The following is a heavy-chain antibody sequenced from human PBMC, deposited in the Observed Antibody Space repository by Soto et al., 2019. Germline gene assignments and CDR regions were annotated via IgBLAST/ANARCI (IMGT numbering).Heavy chain of an antibody. CDR3: AREYSSGWYLGNAFDI. CDR2: ISAYNGNT. Sequence: QVQLVQSGAEVKKPGASVKVSCKASGCTFTSYGISWVRQAPGQGLEWMGWISAYNGNTNYAQKLQGRVTMTTDTSTSTAYMELRSLRSDDTAVYYCAREYSSGWYLGNAFDIWGQGTMVTVSS. D-gene: IGHD6-19*01. V-gene: IGHV1-18*01. CDR1: GCTFTSYG. J-gene: IGHJ3*02.